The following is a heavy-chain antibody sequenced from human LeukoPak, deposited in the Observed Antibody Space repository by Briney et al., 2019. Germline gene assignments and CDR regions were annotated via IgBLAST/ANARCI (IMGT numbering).Heavy chain of an antibody. V-gene: IGHV3-30*02. CDR3: AKDLSSSWYGYGYYFDY. Sequence: GGSLRLSCAASGFTFSSYGMHWVHQAPGKGLEWVAFIRYDGSNKYYADSVKGRFTISRDNSKNTLYLQMNSLRAEDTAVYYCAKDLSSSWYGYGYYFDYWGQGTLVTVSS. D-gene: IGHD6-13*01. CDR2: IRYDGSNK. J-gene: IGHJ4*02. CDR1: GFTFSSYG.